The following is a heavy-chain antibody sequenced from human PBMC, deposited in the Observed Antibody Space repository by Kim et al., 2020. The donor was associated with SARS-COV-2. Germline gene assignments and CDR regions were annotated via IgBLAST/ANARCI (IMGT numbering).Heavy chain of an antibody. J-gene: IGHJ6*02. V-gene: IGHV3-30*18. CDR1: GFTFSSYG. Sequence: GGSLRLSCAASGFTFSSYGMHWVRQAPGKGLEWVAVISYDGSNKYYADSVKGRFTISRDNSKNTLYLQMNSLRAEDTAVYYCAKWSRGGYYYYYGMDVWGQGTTVTVSS. CDR2: ISYDGSNK. D-gene: IGHD3-10*01. CDR3: AKWSRGGYYYYYGMDV.